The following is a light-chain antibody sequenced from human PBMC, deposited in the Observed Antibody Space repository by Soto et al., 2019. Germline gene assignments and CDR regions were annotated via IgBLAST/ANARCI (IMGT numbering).Light chain of an antibody. Sequence: DIQMTQSPSSLSASVGNRVTITCRASQSISTYLNWYQKKLGKAPNLLIYDASRLQSGVPSRFSGSGGGTDFTLSISSVQPEDFATYFCKQSYMDPITFGQGTRLEIK. CDR3: KQSYMDPIT. CDR2: DAS. CDR1: QSISTY. J-gene: IGKJ5*01. V-gene: IGKV1-39*01.